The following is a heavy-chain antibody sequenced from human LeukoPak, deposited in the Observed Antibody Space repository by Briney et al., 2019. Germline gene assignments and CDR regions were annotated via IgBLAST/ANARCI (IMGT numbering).Heavy chain of an antibody. J-gene: IGHJ4*02. V-gene: IGHV3-48*04. CDR3: ASRYCRGGSCYFDY. CDR1: GFTFSSFS. CDR2: ISGSGATI. Sequence: GGSLRLSCAASGFTFSSFSMNWVRQAPGEGLEWVSYISGSGATIHYAESAKGRFSISRDNANNSLYLQMNSLRAEDTAVYYCASRYCRGGSCYFDYWGQRTLVTVSS. D-gene: IGHD2-15*01.